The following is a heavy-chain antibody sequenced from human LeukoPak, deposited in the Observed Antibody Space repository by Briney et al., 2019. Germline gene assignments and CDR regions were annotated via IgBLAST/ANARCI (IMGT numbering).Heavy chain of an antibody. Sequence: GGSLRLSCAASGFTFNYYWMNWVRQAPGKGLEWVANIKQGGSEIYYVDSVKGRFTISRDNAKNSLYLQMNSLRAEDTAVYYCARDRRAWGDWSGMDVWRQGTTVTVSS. CDR2: IKQGGSEI. CDR3: ARDRRAWGDWSGMDV. J-gene: IGHJ6*02. V-gene: IGHV3-7*01. CDR1: GFTFNYYW. D-gene: IGHD2-21*02.